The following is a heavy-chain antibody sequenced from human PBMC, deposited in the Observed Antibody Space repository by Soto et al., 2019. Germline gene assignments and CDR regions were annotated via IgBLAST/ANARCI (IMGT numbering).Heavy chain of an antibody. V-gene: IGHV4-59*12. CDR3: ARASIVGATTSRYYYYGMDV. D-gene: IGHD1-26*01. CDR2: IYYSGST. J-gene: IGHJ6*02. CDR1: GGSISSYY. Sequence: PSETLSLTCTVSGGSISSYYWSWIRQPPGKGLEWIGYIYYSGSTNYNPSLKSRVTISVDTSKNQFSLKLSSVTAADTAVYYCARASIVGATTSRYYYYGMDVWGQGTTVTVSS.